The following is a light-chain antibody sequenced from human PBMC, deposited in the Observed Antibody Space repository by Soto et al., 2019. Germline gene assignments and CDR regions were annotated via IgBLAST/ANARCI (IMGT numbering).Light chain of an antibody. CDR3: QQYGRLPGT. CDR1: QSVNSNY. Sequence: EIVLTQSPGTLSLSPGERATLSCRASQSVNSNYLAWYQQKPGQAPRLLIYDASSRATGIPDRFSGSGSGTDFTLSISRLEPEDFAVYYCQQYGRLPGTFGQGTKVDIK. V-gene: IGKV3-20*01. J-gene: IGKJ1*01. CDR2: DAS.